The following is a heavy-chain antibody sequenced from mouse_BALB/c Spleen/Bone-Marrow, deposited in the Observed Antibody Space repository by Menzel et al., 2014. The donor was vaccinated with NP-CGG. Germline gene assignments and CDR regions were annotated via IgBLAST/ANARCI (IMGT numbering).Heavy chain of an antibody. CDR2: ISDGGTYS. CDR1: GFTFSDYY. V-gene: IGHV5-4*02. Sequence: DVLLVESGGGLMKPGASLKLSCAASGFTFSDYYMYWVRQNPEKRLEWVATISDGGTYSYYADSVKGRFTISRDNAKSHLYLQMNSLKSEDTAMYYCARDMGDYWGQGTTLTVSS. D-gene: IGHD1-1*02. J-gene: IGHJ2*01. CDR3: ARDMGDY.